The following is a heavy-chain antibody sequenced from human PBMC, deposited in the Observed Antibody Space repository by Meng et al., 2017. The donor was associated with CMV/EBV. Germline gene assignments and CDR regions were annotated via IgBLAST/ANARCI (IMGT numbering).Heavy chain of an antibody. CDR3: ARDGRYSYGLDY. Sequence: TVSGGSISSGGYYWSWIRQHPGQGLEWIGYIYYSGSAYYNPSLKSRVTISVDTSKNQFSLKLSSVTAADTAVYYCARDGRYSYGLDYWGQGTLVIVSS. D-gene: IGHD5-18*01. CDR2: IYYSGSA. CDR1: GGSISSGGYY. J-gene: IGHJ4*02. V-gene: IGHV4-31*03.